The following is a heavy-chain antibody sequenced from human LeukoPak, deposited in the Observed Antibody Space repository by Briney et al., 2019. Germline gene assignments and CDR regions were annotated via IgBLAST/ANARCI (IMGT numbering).Heavy chain of an antibody. V-gene: IGHV3-15*07. CDR2: IKHKTDGETT. CDR3: ITPLPYSAQ. CDR1: GFTFSNAY. Sequence: AGGSLRLSCAASGFTFSNAYMNWVRQAPGKGLEWVGRIKHKTDGETTEYAAPVKGRFSISRDDSKNMLYLQMNSLKTEDTAVYYCITPLPYSAQGGQGTLVTVSS. J-gene: IGHJ4*02. D-gene: IGHD2-21*01.